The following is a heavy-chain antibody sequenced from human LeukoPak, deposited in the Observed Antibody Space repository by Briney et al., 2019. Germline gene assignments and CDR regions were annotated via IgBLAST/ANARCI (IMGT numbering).Heavy chain of an antibody. J-gene: IGHJ6*03. Sequence: PGGSLRLSCAASGFTVSSNYMSWVRQAPGKGLEWVSYISSSSSTIYYADSVKGRFTVSRDNAKNSLYLQMNSLRAEDTAVYYCAREGGDIVVVPAAIRVDYYYYMDVWGKGTTVTVSS. CDR3: AREGGDIVVVPAAIRVDYYYYMDV. CDR1: GFTVSSNY. V-gene: IGHV3-48*01. D-gene: IGHD2-2*01. CDR2: ISSSSSTI.